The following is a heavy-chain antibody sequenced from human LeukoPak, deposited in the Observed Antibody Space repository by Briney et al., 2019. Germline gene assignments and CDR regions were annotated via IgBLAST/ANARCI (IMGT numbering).Heavy chain of an antibody. CDR2: INPHCGGT. D-gene: IGHD3-10*01. CDR3: SRVYGSGSFYGIDV. Sequence: GASVEVSCKASGYTFTSYYMHWVRQPPGQGHEWVGWINPHCGGTNYAQKFHGWVTMARDTSINTPYMELRGLRSDATAVAYYSRVYGSGSFYGIDVWGQGTTVTVSS. V-gene: IGHV1-2*04. J-gene: IGHJ6*02. CDR1: GYTFTSYY.